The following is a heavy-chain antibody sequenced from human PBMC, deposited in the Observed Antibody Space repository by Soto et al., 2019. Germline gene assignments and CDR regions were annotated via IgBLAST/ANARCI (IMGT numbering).Heavy chain of an antibody. J-gene: IGHJ5*02. CDR1: GDSVSSNSAA. Sequence: SQTLSLTCAISGDSVSSNSAAWNWIRQSPSRGLEWLGRTYYRSKWNNDYGVSAKSRITINPDTSKNQFSLHLNSVTPEDTAMYYCVRDLDLWFHPWGQGTRVTVSS. CDR2: TYYRSKWNN. CDR3: VRDLDLWFHP. V-gene: IGHV6-1*01. D-gene: IGHD1-1*01.